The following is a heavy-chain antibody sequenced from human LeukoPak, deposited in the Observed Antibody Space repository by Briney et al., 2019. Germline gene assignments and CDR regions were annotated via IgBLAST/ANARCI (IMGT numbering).Heavy chain of an antibody. D-gene: IGHD2-15*01. V-gene: IGHV3-53*05. CDR3: AKVRYCSGVNCYPDDN. J-gene: IGHJ4*02. CDR1: GFSVRTNF. CDR2: IYTGGGT. Sequence: GGSLRLSCAVSGFSVRTNFMSWVRQAPGKGLEWVSVIYTGGGTDHADSVKGRFTISRDNSKNMLYLEMNSLSTEDTAVYYCAKVRYCSGVNCYPDDNWGQGTLVTVSS.